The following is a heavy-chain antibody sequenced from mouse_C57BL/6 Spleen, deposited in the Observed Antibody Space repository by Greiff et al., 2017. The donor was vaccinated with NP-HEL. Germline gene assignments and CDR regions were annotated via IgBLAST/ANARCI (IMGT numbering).Heavy chain of an antibody. CDR1: GYTFTSYW. CDR2: IDPSDSYT. J-gene: IGHJ4*01. V-gene: IGHV1-69*01. Sequence: QVQLQQPGAELVMPGASVKLSCKASGYTFTSYWMHWVKQRPGQGLEWIGEIDPSDSYTNYNQKFKGKATLTADKSSSTAYMQLSSLTSEDSAVYFCARRNYAMDYWGQGTSVTVSS. CDR3: ARRNYAMDY.